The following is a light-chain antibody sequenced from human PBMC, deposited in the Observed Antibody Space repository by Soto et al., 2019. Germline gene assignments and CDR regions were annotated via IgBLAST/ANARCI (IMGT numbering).Light chain of an antibody. Sequence: EIVLTQSPGTLSLSPGEGATLSCRASQSVSSSYIAWYQQRPGQTPSLLIYGASTMATGIPDMFCGSGSGTNFTLTISRLELGDFAVYFWQHCGGTTFTFGQGTRLEMK. J-gene: IGKJ5*01. CDR1: QSVSSSY. V-gene: IGKV3-20*01. CDR2: GAS. CDR3: QHCGGTTFT.